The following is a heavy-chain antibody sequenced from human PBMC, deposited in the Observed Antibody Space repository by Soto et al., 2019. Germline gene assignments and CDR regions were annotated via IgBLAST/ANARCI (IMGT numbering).Heavy chain of an antibody. D-gene: IGHD3-10*01. CDR2: IYTGGNT. CDR1: GFTVTSYY. Sequence: LRLSCAASGFTVTSYYMSWVRQAPGKGLEWVSLIYTGGNTNYADSVKGRFTISRDNSKNTLYLQMNSLRAEDTAVYYCARDYYYGSGNYYRADYYHYGMDVWGQGTTVTVSS. V-gene: IGHV3-53*01. J-gene: IGHJ6*02. CDR3: ARDYYYGSGNYYRADYYHYGMDV.